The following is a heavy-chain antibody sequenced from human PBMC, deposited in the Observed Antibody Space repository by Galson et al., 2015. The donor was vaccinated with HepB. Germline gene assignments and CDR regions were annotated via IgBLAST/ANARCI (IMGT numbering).Heavy chain of an antibody. CDR3: AIRTGTYPYYFDV. V-gene: IGHV1-69*04. CDR1: GGTFNSYA. Sequence: SVKVSCKASGGTFNSYAISWVRQAPGQGLEWMGRIIPILGIANYAQRFQGRVTITADKSTSTAYMELRSLRSDDTAVYYCAIRTGTYPYYFDVWGQGTLVVVSS. CDR2: IIPILGIA. J-gene: IGHJ4*02. D-gene: IGHD3-16*01.